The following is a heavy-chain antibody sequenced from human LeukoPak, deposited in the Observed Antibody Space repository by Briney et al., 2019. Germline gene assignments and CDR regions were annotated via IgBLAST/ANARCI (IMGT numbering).Heavy chain of an antibody. CDR3: ARVYSSSSWYYYYYYMDV. Sequence: MTGGSLRLSGAASGCTFSEYYMSWIRQAPGKGLEWVSYISSSGSTIYYADSVKGRFTISRDNAKNSLYLQMNSLRAEDTAVYYCARVYSSSSWYYYYYYMDVWGKGTTVTVSS. J-gene: IGHJ6*03. D-gene: IGHD6-6*01. CDR1: GCTFSEYY. V-gene: IGHV3-11*01. CDR2: ISSSGSTI.